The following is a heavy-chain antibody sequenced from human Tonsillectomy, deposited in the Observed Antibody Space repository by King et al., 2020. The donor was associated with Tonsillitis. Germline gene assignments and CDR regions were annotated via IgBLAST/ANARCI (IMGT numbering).Heavy chain of an antibody. Sequence: VQLVESGGGVVQPGRSLRLSCETSGFTFYSYGMHWVRHAPGKGLEWVATISYDGTNKHHSDYVEGRFTISRDNSKNTMYLQMNSLRAEDTAVYYCARERLYNVEWGIDHWGQGTLVTVSS. J-gene: IGHJ4*02. CDR2: ISYDGTNK. CDR1: GFTFYSYG. D-gene: IGHD1-14*01. V-gene: IGHV3-33*05. CDR3: ARERLYNVEWGIDH.